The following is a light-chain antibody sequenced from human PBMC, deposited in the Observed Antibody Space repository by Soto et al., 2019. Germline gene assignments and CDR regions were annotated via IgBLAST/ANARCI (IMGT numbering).Light chain of an antibody. V-gene: IGKV3-20*01. J-gene: IGKJ4*01. CDR3: QQYATDPLT. CDR1: QSVSSSY. Sequence: EIVLTQSPGTLSLSPGERATLSCRASQSVSSSYLAWYQQKPGQAPRLLIYGASSRATGIPDRFSGSGSGTDFTLTISRLEPEDFAVYYCQQYATDPLTFGGGTKVEIK. CDR2: GAS.